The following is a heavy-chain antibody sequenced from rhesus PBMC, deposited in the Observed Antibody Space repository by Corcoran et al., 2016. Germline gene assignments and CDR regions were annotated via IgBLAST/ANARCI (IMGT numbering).Heavy chain of an antibody. Sequence: QVQLQESGPGLVKPSETLSLTCAVSGYSISSNYWSWIRQPPGKGLEWIGYIYGRRGGTEHNPSRKSRVTISTDTPKTQFALKLSAVTAADTAVYYCARVARTVTTLDYWGQGVLVTVSS. D-gene: IGHD4-23*01. CDR3: ARVARTVTTLDY. CDR2: IYGRRGGT. J-gene: IGHJ4*01. V-gene: IGHV4-160*01. CDR1: GYSISSNY.